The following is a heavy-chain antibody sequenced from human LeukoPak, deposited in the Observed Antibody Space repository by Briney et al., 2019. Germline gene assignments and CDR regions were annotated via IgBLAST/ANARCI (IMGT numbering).Heavy chain of an antibody. CDR1: GGSISSYY. J-gene: IGHJ4*02. CDR3: ARVLRGYSGYDPGYFDY. D-gene: IGHD5-12*01. V-gene: IGHV4-59*01. CDR2: IYYSGST. Sequence: SETLSLTCTVSGGSISSYYWSWIRQPPGKGLEWIGYIYYSGSTNYNPSLKSRVTISVDTSKNQFSLKLSSVTAADTAVYYCARVLRGYSGYDPGYFDYWGQGTLVTVSS.